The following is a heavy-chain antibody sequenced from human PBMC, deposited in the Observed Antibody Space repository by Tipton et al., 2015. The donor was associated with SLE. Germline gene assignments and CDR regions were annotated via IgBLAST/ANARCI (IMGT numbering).Heavy chain of an antibody. CDR3: ARPGRGVRLGMDV. D-gene: IGHD3-10*01. Sequence: TLSLTCTVSGGSISSSSYYWGWIRQPPGKGLEWIGSIYYSGSTYYNPSLKSRVTISVDTSKNQFSLKLSSVTAADTAVYYCARPGRGVRLGMDVWGQGTTVTVSS. CDR2: IYYSGST. J-gene: IGHJ6*02. V-gene: IGHV4-39*07. CDR1: GGSISSSSYY.